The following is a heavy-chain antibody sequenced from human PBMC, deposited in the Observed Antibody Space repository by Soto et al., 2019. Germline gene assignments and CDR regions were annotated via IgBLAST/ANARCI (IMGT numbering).Heavy chain of an antibody. CDR3: ARGGSDGYNSYDFDY. CDR1: GASMTPYY. D-gene: IGHD2-21*01. J-gene: IGHJ4*02. V-gene: IGHV4-59*08. Sequence: SETLSLTCTVSGASMTPYYLSWIRQTPGKGLEYIGYIHYSGATDYNPSLKSRVTILVDTSNNQFSLNPRSVTAADSAVYYCARGGSDGYNSYDFDYWGQGTLVTVS. CDR2: IHYSGAT.